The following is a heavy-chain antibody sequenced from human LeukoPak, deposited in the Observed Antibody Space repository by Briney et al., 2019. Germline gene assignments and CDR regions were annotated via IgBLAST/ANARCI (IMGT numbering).Heavy chain of an antibody. CDR3: ARRGSSWNENFDY. D-gene: IGHD6-13*01. V-gene: IGHV1-2*02. CDR1: GYTSTGYY. CDR2: INPNSGGT. Sequence: ASVKVSCKASGYTSTGYYMHWVRQAPGQGLEWMGWINPNSGGTNYAQKFQGRVTMTRDTSISTAYMELSRLRSDDTAVYYCARRGSSWNENFDYWGQGTLVTVSS. J-gene: IGHJ4*02.